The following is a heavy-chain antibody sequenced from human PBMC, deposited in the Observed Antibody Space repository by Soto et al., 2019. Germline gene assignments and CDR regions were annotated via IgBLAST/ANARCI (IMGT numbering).Heavy chain of an antibody. CDR1: GGTFSSYA. D-gene: IGHD6-13*01. J-gene: IGHJ4*02. CDR3: ARDSSPGPPNYYFDY. Sequence: SVKVSCKASGGTFSSYAISWVRQAPGQGLEWMGGIIPIFGTANYAQKFQGRVTITADESTSTAYMELSSLRSEDTAVYYCARDSSPGPPNYYFDYWGQGALVTVSS. CDR2: IIPIFGTA. V-gene: IGHV1-69*13.